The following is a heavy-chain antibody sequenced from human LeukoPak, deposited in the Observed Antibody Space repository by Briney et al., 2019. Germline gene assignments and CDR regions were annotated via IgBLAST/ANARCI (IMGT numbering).Heavy chain of an antibody. J-gene: IGHJ6*02. CDR1: GGSFSGYY. CDR2: INHSGST. CDR3: ARGHSSHYYYYGMDV. D-gene: IGHD6-13*01. V-gene: IGHV4-34*01. Sequence: ASETLSLTCAVYGGSFSGYYWSWIRQPPGKGLEWIGEINHSGSTNYNPSLKSRVTISVDTSKNQFSLKLSSVTAADTAVYYCARGHSSHYYYYGMDVWAKGPRSPSP.